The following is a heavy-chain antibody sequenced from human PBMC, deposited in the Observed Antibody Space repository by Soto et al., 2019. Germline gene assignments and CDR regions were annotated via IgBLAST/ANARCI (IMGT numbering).Heavy chain of an antibody. V-gene: IGHV4-30-4*01. CDR2: IYYSGST. D-gene: IGHD3-22*01. Sequence: QVQLQESGPGLVKPSQTLSLTCTVSGGSISSGDYYWSWIRQPPGKGLEWIGYIYYSGSTYYNPSLKSRVTISVDTSKNQFSLKLSSVTAADTAVYYCARGIVVVEPKPHDAFDICGQGTMVTVSS. CDR3: ARGIVVVEPKPHDAFDI. J-gene: IGHJ3*02. CDR1: GGSISSGDYY.